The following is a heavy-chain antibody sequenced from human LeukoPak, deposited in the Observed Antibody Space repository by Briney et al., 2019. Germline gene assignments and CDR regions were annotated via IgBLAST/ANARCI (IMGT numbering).Heavy chain of an antibody. CDR3: ARSGATISYWYFDL. V-gene: IGHV3-21*01. Sequence: PGGSLRLSCAASGFTFSSYSMNWVRQAPGKGLEWVSSISSSSSYIYYADSVKGRFTISRDNAKNSLYLQMNSLRAEDTAVYYCARSGATISYWYFDLWGRGTLVTVSS. D-gene: IGHD5-12*01. CDR2: ISSSSSYI. CDR1: GFTFSSYS. J-gene: IGHJ2*01.